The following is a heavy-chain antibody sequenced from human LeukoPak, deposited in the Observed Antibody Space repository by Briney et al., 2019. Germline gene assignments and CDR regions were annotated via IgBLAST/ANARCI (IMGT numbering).Heavy chain of an antibody. D-gene: IGHD3-3*01. CDR1: GGSISSYY. J-gene: IGHJ5*02. Sequence: PSETLSLTCTVSGGSISSYYWSWIRQPPGKGLEWIGYIYYSGSTNYNPSLKSRVTISVDTSKNQFSLKLSSLTAADTAVYYCARSAYYDFWSGPHWFDPWGQGTLVTVSS. CDR3: ARSAYYDFWSGPHWFDP. CDR2: IYYSGST. V-gene: IGHV4-59*01.